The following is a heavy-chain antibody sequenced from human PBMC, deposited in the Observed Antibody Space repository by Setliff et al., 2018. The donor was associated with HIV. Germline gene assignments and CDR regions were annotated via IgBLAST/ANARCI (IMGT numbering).Heavy chain of an antibody. CDR1: GGSFSGYD. Sequence: SETLSLTCAVYGGSFSGYDWSWIRQPPGKGPEWIGEINHSGSTNYNPSLKSRVTITVDTSMDQFSLKLNSVTAADTAVYYCARSFKFWTDYSYYFDPWGQGTLVTVSS. CDR3: ARSFKFWTDYSYYFDP. D-gene: IGHD3-3*01. J-gene: IGHJ5*02. V-gene: IGHV4-34*01. CDR2: INHSGST.